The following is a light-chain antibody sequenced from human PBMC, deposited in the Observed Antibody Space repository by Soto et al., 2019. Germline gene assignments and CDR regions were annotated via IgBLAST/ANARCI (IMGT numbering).Light chain of an antibody. Sequence: EIVLTQSPCTLSRSAGARATLSCGASQSVSSYLAWYQQKPGQTPRLLIYGASTRATGIPARFSGSGSGTEFTLTISSLQSQDFAVYYCQQYNNWPPWTFGQGTKVDIK. V-gene: IGKV3-15*01. J-gene: IGKJ1*01. CDR2: GAS. CDR1: QSVSSY. CDR3: QQYNNWPPWT.